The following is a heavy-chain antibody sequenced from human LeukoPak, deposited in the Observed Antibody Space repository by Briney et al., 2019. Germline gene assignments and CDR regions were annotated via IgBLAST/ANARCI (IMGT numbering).Heavy chain of an antibody. CDR2: IYSGGST. Sequence: GGSLRLSCAASGFTVSSNYMSWVRQAPGKGLEWVSVIYSGGSTYYADSVKGRFTISRDNSKNTLYLQMNSLRAADTAVYYCARDKGTSYLSSFDYWGQGTLVTVSS. J-gene: IGHJ4*02. CDR3: ARDKGTSYLSSFDY. V-gene: IGHV3-66*01. CDR1: GFTVSSNY. D-gene: IGHD6-6*01.